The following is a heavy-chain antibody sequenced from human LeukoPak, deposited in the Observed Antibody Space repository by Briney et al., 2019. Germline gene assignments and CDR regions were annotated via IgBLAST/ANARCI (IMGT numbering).Heavy chain of an antibody. Sequence: GGSLRLSCAASGFTFTTYGMHWVRQAPGKGLEWVAIISYDGSNKYYADSVKGRFTISRDNSKNTLYLQMNSLRAEDTAVYYCARDRYGDYSYYYYGMDVWGQGTTVTVSS. D-gene: IGHD4-17*01. CDR1: GFTFTTYG. J-gene: IGHJ6*02. V-gene: IGHV3-30*03. CDR3: ARDRYGDYSYYYYGMDV. CDR2: ISYDGSNK.